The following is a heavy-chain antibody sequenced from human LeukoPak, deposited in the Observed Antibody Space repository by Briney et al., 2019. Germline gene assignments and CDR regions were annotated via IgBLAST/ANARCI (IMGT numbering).Heavy chain of an antibody. CDR2: ISANNGNR. CDR3: ASPTPWNHDVFSI. Sequence: ASVKVSCKSSGYTFTNYAISWVRQVPGQGLEWMGWISANNGNRKYVQKFQGRLTMTTDTSTSTAYMELRSLRSDDTAVYYCASPTPWNHDVFSIWGQGTMVTVSS. V-gene: IGHV1-18*01. CDR1: GYTFTNYA. J-gene: IGHJ3*02. D-gene: IGHD1-1*01.